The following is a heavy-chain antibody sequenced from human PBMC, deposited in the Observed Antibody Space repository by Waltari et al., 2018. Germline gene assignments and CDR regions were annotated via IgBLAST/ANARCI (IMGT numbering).Heavy chain of an antibody. J-gene: IGHJ4*02. Sequence: QVQLVESGGGVVQPGRSLRLSCAASGFTFRNFAMHWVRQAPGKGLEWVAIISYDGSNKYYADSIKGRFTISRDTSKNTLYLQMNNLRAEDTAVYYCAKDGCSTTSCYIPPKFWGQGTLVTVSS. D-gene: IGHD2-2*02. CDR3: AKDGCSTTSCYIPPKF. V-gene: IGHV3-30*18. CDR1: GFTFRNFA. CDR2: ISYDGSNK.